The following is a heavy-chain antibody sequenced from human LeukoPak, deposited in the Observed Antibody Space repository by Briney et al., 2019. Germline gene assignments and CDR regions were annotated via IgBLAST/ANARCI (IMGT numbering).Heavy chain of an antibody. CDR1: GGTFSSYA. J-gene: IGHJ4*02. D-gene: IGHD3-10*01. V-gene: IGHV1-69*05. CDR3: ARDIYYGSGSYSYYLFDY. Sequence: ASVKVSCKASGGTFSSYAISWVRQAPGQGLEWMGGIIPIFGTANYAQKLQGRVTMTTDTSTSTAYMELRSLRSDDTAVYYCARDIYYGSGSYSYYLFDYWGQGTLVTVSS. CDR2: IIPIFGTA.